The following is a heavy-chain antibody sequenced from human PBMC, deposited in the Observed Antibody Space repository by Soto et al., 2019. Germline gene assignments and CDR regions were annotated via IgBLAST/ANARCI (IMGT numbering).Heavy chain of an antibody. Sequence: RPSETLSLTCAVYGGSFTGYYWGWIRQPPGKGLEWIGEINHSGSTNYNPSLKSRVTISVDTSRTQFSLNLSSVTAADTAVYYCARGYNDFWSGYLTWFDPWGQGTLVTVSS. D-gene: IGHD3-3*01. J-gene: IGHJ5*02. CDR2: INHSGST. CDR1: GGSFTGYY. V-gene: IGHV4-34*01. CDR3: ARGYNDFWSGYLTWFDP.